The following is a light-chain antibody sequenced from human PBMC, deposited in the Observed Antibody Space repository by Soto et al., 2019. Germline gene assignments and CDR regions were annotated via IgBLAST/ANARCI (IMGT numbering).Light chain of an antibody. CDR3: SSYISSSTLVV. CDR2: EVS. CDR1: LSDVGGYNY. Sequence: QPVLTQPASVSGSPGQWITISCTGTLSDVGGYNYVSWHQQHPGKAPKVIITEVSNRPSGVSNRVSGSKSLNTGSLTISGLQAEDVADYYCSSYISSSTLVVFGAGTKLTVL. J-gene: IGLJ2*01. V-gene: IGLV2-14*01.